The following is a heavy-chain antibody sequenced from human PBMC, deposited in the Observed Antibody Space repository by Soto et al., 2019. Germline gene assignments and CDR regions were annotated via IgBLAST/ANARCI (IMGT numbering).Heavy chain of an antibody. CDR3: AGRMTTPYNWFDP. CDR2: IIPIFGTA. V-gene: IGHV1-69*12. J-gene: IGHJ5*02. D-gene: IGHD4-17*01. Sequence: QVQLVQSGAEVKKPGSSVKVSCKASGGTFSSYAISWVRQAPGQGLEWMGGIIPIFGTANYAQKFQGRVTITADESTSTAQMELGSLRAEDTAVYYCAGRMTTPYNWFDPWGQGTLVTVSS. CDR1: GGTFSSYA.